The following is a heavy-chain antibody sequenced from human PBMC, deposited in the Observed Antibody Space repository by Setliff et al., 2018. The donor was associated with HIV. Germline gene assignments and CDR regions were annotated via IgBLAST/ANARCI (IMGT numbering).Heavy chain of an antibody. CDR3: ARDTVGLDY. Sequence: SLRLSCAVSGFTLSNFWMHWVRQAPGKGLVWVSAISGSGGSTYYADSVKGRFTISRDNSKNTLYLQMNSLRAEDTAVYYCARDTVGLDYWGQGTLVTVSS. CDR1: GFTLSNFW. CDR2: ISGSGGST. J-gene: IGHJ4*02. V-gene: IGHV3-23*01. D-gene: IGHD2-15*01.